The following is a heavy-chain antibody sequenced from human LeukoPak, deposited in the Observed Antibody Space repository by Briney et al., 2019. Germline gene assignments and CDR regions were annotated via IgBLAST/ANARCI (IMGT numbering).Heavy chain of an antibody. Sequence: GGSLRLSCAASGFTVSSNYMSWVRQAPGKGLEWVSVIYSGGSTYYADSVKGRFTISRDNSKNTLYLQMNSLRAEDTAVYYCARDTLDVDTAMAFDYWGQGTLVTVSS. J-gene: IGHJ4*02. CDR3: ARDTLDVDTAMAFDY. CDR2: IYSGGST. CDR1: GFTVSSNY. D-gene: IGHD5-18*01. V-gene: IGHV3-66*01.